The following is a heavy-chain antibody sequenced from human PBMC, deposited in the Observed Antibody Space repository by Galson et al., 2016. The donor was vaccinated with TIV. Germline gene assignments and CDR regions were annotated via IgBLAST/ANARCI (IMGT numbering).Heavy chain of an antibody. CDR2: IYNDGST. V-gene: IGHV3-66*02. Sequence: SLRLSCAASGFPVSSNYMTWVRQAPGKGLEWVSIIYNDGSTYYADSVKGRFPISRDNSKNTLHLQMNSLRAEDTAVYYCARDRRFCGIECYYSYYYGMDVWGQGTTVTVSS. J-gene: IGHJ6*02. D-gene: IGHD2-21*01. CDR3: ARDRRFCGIECYYSYYYGMDV. CDR1: GFPVSSNY.